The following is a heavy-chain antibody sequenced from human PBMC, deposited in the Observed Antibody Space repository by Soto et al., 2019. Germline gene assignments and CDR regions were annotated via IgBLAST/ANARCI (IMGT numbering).Heavy chain of an antibody. CDR3: ARGGDDYFFDY. D-gene: IGHD3-16*01. J-gene: IGHJ4*02. CDR1: GGSISSSNYY. CDR2: IYYSGTT. V-gene: IGHV4-39*01. Sequence: QLQLQESGPGLVKPSETLSLTCAFSGGSISSSNYYWAWIRQPPGKGLEWIGSIYYSGTTYYSPSLKSRLTISVDTSKNQFSLKLSSVTAADTALYYCARGGDDYFFDYWGQGTLVTVSS.